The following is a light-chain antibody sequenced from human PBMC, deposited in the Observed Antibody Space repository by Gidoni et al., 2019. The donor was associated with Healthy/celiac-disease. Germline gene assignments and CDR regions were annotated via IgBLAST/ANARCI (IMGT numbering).Light chain of an antibody. CDR2: CAS. CDR1: QSVSSSY. J-gene: IGKJ1*01. Sequence: GERATLPCRASQSVSSSYLAWYQQKPGQAPRLLIYCASSRATGIPDRFSGSGSGTDFTLTISRLEPEDFAVYYCQQYGSSPWTFGQGTKVEIK. V-gene: IGKV3-20*01. CDR3: QQYGSSPWT.